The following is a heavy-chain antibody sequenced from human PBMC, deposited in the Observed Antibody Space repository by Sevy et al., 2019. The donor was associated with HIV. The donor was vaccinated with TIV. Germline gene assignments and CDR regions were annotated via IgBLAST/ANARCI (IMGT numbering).Heavy chain of an antibody. D-gene: IGHD3-9*01. CDR1: GYTLIELS. CDR3: ATGDDILTGGEYDY. J-gene: IGHJ4*02. CDR2: FDPEDGET. V-gene: IGHV1-24*01. Sequence: ASVKVSCKVSGYTLIELSMHWVRQAPGKGLEWMGGFDPEDGETIYAQKFQGRVTMTEDTSTDTAYMELSSLRSEDTAVYYCATGDDILTGGEYDYWGQGTLVTVSS.